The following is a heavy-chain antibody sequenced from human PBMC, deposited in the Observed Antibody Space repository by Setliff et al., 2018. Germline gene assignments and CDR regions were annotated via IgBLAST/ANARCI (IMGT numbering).Heavy chain of an antibody. CDR2: IKQEGSEK. CDR1: GFTFSSYW. V-gene: IGHV3-7*01. D-gene: IGHD3-3*02. CDR3: ESDRIPRIFGVALNWFDP. J-gene: IGHJ5*02. Sequence: GESPKTSCAASGFTFSSYWMSWVRQAPGKGLEWVANIKQEGSEKYYANSEKGRFTISSNNSKNTLYIQMGRLRAEDMAVYYCESDRIPRIFGVALNWFDPWGQGTLVTVSS.